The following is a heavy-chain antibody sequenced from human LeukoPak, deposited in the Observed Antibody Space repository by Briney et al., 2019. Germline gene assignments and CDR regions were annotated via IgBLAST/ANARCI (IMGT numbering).Heavy chain of an antibody. CDR1: GFTSDDYA. CDR2: ISWNSGTI. J-gene: IGHJ6*03. Sequence: GGSLRLSCAASGFTSDDYAMHWVRHVPGKGLEWVSGISWNSGTIDYADSVKGRFTISRDNARTSLYLQMNSLRAEDTALYYCAKDAGGFYYYYMGVWGKGTTVTISS. D-gene: IGHD3-16*01. CDR3: AKDAGGFYYYYMGV. V-gene: IGHV3-9*02.